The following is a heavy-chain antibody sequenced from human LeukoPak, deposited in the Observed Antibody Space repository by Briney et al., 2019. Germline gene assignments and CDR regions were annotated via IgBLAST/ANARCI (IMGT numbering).Heavy chain of an antibody. CDR1: GFTFSGSA. J-gene: IGHJ4*02. CDR3: TRQSGEARRDY. D-gene: IGHD1-26*01. V-gene: IGHV3-73*01. Sequence: GGSLRLSCAASGFTFSGSAMHWVRQASGKGLEWVGRIRSTANNYATAYVASVKGRFTISRDDSKNTTYLQMNSLKTEDTAVYYCTRQSGEARRDYWGQGTLVTVSS. CDR2: IRSTANNYAT.